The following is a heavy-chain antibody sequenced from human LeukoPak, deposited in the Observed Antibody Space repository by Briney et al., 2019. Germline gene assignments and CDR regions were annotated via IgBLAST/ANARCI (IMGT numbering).Heavy chain of an antibody. CDR1: GYTFTSCG. CDR2: ISTYNGNT. Sequence: ASVKVSCKASGYTFTSCGISWVRQAPGQGLEWMGWISTYNGNTNYAQKLRGRVTMTTDTSTSTAYMELRSLRSDNTAVYYCARDQAYCSIITCPFDYXGQGXXVTVS. J-gene: IGHJ4*02. V-gene: IGHV1-18*01. D-gene: IGHD2-2*01. CDR3: ARDQAYCSIITCPFDY.